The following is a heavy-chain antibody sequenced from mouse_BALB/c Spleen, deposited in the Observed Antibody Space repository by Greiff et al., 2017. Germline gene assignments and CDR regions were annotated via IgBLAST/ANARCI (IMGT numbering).Heavy chain of an antibody. J-gene: IGHJ4*01. CDR1: GFTFSDYY. D-gene: IGHD1-1*01. CDR2: ISDGGSYT. Sequence: EVKLVESGGGLVKPGGSLKLSCAASGFTFSDYYMYWVRQTPEKRLEWVATISDGGSYTYYPDSVKGRFTISRDNAKNNLYLQMSSLKSEDTAMYYCARDTTVVARDYYAMDYWGQGTSVTVSS. CDR3: ARDTTVVARDYYAMDY. V-gene: IGHV5-4*02.